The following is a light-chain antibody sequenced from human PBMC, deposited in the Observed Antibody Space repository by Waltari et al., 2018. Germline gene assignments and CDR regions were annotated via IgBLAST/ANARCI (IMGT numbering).Light chain of an antibody. V-gene: IGLV1-40*01. CDR2: GNN. CDR3: QSYDRSLSVV. J-gene: IGLJ2*01. CDR1: GPNIGAVYD. Sequence: SALTQPPSVSGAPGHRVTISCTGHGPNIGAVYDVHWYQQFPGTVPKLLLSGNNNRPSGVPDGFSAAQTCTSASLAVTGLQAADEADYYCQSYDRSLSVVFGGGTKLTVL.